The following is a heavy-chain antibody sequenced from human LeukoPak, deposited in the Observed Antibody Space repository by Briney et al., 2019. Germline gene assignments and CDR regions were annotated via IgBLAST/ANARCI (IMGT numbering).Heavy chain of an antibody. V-gene: IGHV4-31*11. J-gene: IGHJ6*03. CDR1: GGSFSGYY. CDR3: AREGLQSTVDYMDV. Sequence: SETLSLTCAVYGGSFSGYYWSWIRQHPGKGLEWIGYIYYSGSTYYNPSLKSRVTISVDTSKNQFSLKLSSVTAADTAVYYCAREGLQSTVDYMDVWGKGTTVTVSS. CDR2: IYYSGST. D-gene: IGHD4-11*01.